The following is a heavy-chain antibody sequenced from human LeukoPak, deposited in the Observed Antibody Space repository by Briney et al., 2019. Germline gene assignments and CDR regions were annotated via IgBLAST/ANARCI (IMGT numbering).Heavy chain of an antibody. J-gene: IGHJ4*02. Sequence: GGSLRLSCAASGFTFDDYAMHWVRQAPGKGLEWVSGISWNSGSIGYADSVKGRFTISRDNAKNSLYLQMNSLRAEDTALYYCAKDRYSGHDSILFDYWGQGTLVTVSS. CDR2: ISWNSGSI. CDR1: GFTFDDYA. D-gene: IGHD5-12*01. CDR3: AKDRYSGHDSILFDY. V-gene: IGHV3-9*01.